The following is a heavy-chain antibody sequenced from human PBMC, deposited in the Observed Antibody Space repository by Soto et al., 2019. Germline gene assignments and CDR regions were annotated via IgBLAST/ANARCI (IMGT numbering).Heavy chain of an antibody. CDR1: GGSISSGDYY. J-gene: IGHJ4*02. CDR2: IYYSGST. Sequence: SETLSLTCTVSGGSISSGDYYWSWIRQPPGKGLEWIGYIYYSGSTYYNPSLKSRVTISVDTSKNQFSLKLSSVTAADTAVYYCARDPASGGFDYWGQGTLVTVSS. D-gene: IGHD2-15*01. CDR3: ARDPASGGFDY. V-gene: IGHV4-30-4*01.